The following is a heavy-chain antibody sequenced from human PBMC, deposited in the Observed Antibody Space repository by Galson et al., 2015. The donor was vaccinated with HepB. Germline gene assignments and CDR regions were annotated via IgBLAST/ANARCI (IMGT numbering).Heavy chain of an antibody. CDR3: ARELCTGGSCYSNYGLDV. J-gene: IGHJ6*02. CDR1: GYTFTNYA. D-gene: IGHD2-15*01. Sequence: SVKVSCKASGYTFTNYAIHWVRQAPRQRLEWMGWINTGNDNTKYSQKFQGRVTITRDTFARTAYMELSSLRFEDTAVYYCARELCTGGSCYSNYGLDVWGQGTTVTVSS. V-gene: IGHV1-3*04. CDR2: INTGNDNT.